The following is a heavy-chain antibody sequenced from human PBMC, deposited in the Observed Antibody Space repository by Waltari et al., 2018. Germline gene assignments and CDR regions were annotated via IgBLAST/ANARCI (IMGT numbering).Heavy chain of an antibody. CDR2: IYYSGST. CDR1: GASISSISYY. CDR3: ARRGAGTTRRGAFDI. D-gene: IGHD1-1*01. V-gene: IGHV4-39*07. J-gene: IGHJ3*02. Sequence: QLQLQESGPGLVKPSETLSITCTVSGASISSISYYWGWLRLPPGKGLGWSGSIYYSGSTYYNPSLKSRVTISVDTSKNQFSLKLSSVTAADTAVYYCARRGAGTTRRGAFDIWGQGTMVTVSS.